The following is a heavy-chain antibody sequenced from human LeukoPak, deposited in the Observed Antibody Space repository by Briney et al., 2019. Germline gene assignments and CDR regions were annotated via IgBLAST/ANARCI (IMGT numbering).Heavy chain of an antibody. J-gene: IGHJ4*02. CDR1: GGSISSGCYY. D-gene: IGHD2-15*01. Sequence: SQTLSLTCTVSGGSISSGCYYWSWLRQQPGKGLEWIGYIYYSGSTYYPPSLKTRVTISVDTSKNQFSLKLSSVTAADTAVYYCARVRSGGSCYWDYWGQGTPVTVSS. V-gene: IGHV4-31*03. CDR2: IYYSGST. CDR3: ARVRSGGSCYWDY.